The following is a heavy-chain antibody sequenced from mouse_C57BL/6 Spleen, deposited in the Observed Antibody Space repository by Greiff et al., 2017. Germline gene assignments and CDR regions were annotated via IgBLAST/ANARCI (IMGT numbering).Heavy chain of an antibody. CDR1: GYTFTSYW. CDR3: ARSSYYYGSSPYYFDY. Sequence: QVQLQQPGAELVMPGASVKLSCKASGYTFTSYWMHWVKQRPGQGLEWIGEIDPSDSYTNYNQKFKGKSTLTVDKSSSTAYMQLSSLTSEDSAVYYCARSSYYYGSSPYYFDYWGQGTTLTVSS. CDR2: IDPSDSYT. D-gene: IGHD1-1*01. J-gene: IGHJ2*01. V-gene: IGHV1-69*01.